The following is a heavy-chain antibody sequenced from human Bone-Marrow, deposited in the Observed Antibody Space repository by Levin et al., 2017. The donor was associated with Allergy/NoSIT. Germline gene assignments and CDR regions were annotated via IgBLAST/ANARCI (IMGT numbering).Heavy chain of an antibody. V-gene: IGHV5-51*01. CDR3: ARLGIAARNFDY. D-gene: IGHD6-6*01. Sequence: PMASVKVSCKGSGYSFTSYWIGWVRQMPGKGLEWMGIIYPGDSDTRYSPSFQGQVTISADKSISTAYLQWSSLKASDTAMYYCARLGIAARNFDYWGQGTLVTVSS. CDR1: GYSFTSYW. J-gene: IGHJ4*02. CDR2: IYPGDSDT.